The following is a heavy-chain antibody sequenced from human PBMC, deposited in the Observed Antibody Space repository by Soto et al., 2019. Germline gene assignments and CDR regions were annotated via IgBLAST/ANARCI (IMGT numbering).Heavy chain of an antibody. J-gene: IGHJ6*02. Sequence: ETLSLTCTVSGGSISSSSYYWGWIRQPPGKGLEWIGSIYYSGSTYYNPSLKSRVTVSVDTSKNQFSLKLSSVTAADTAVYYCARPRIAVAGYYYYGMDVWGQGTTVTVSS. CDR1: GGSISSSSYY. V-gene: IGHV4-39*01. CDR2: IYYSGST. D-gene: IGHD6-13*01. CDR3: ARPRIAVAGYYYYGMDV.